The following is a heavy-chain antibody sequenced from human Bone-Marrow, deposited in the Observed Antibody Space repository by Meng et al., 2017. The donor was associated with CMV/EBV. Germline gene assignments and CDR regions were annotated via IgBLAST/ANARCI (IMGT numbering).Heavy chain of an antibody. CDR3: ATLSTGVPWFDP. V-gene: IGHV3-21*01. J-gene: IGHJ5*02. D-gene: IGHD3-10*01. CDR1: GFTLSSYA. CDR2: ITSSSNLI. Sequence: GGSLRLSCAASGFTLSSYAMVWVRQTPGKGLEWVSFITSSSNLIYYADSVRGRFTVSRDNARNSVYLQMNSLRAEDTAVYYCATLSTGVPWFDPWGQGTLVTVSS.